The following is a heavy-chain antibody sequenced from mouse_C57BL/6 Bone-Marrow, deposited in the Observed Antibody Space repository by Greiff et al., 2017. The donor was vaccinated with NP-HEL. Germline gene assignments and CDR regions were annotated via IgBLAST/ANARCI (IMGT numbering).Heavy chain of an antibody. Sequence: EVQLQQSGPVLVKPGASVKMSCKASGYTFTDYYMNWVKQSHGKSLERIGVINPYNGGTSYNQKFKGKATLTVDKSSSTAYMELNSLTSEDSAVYYCARKNVYDYDVHWYFDVWGTGTTVTVSS. V-gene: IGHV1-19*01. D-gene: IGHD2-4*01. CDR3: ARKNVYDYDVHWYFDV. J-gene: IGHJ1*03. CDR1: GYTFTDYY. CDR2: INPYNGGT.